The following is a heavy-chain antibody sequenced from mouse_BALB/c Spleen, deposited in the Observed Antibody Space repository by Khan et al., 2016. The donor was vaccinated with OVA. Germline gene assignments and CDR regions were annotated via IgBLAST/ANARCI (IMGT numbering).Heavy chain of an antibody. CDR2: ISSGSSSI. CDR1: GFTFSRFG. J-gene: IGHJ2*01. Sequence: EVQVVESGGGLVQPGGSRKLSCAASGFTFSRFGMHWVRQAPEKGLEWVAYISSGSSSIYYADTVKGRITISRDNPKNTLFLQMTSLRSEDTAMYYCARDSNFDYGGQGTTLTVSS. CDR3: ARDSNFDY. V-gene: IGHV5-17*02.